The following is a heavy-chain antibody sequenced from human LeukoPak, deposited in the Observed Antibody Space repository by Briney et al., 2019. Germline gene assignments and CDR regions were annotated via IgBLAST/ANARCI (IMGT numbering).Heavy chain of an antibody. Sequence: GASVKVSCKASGYTFTSYDINWVRQATGQGLEWMGWMNPNSGNTGYAQKFQGRVTMTRNTSISTAYMELSSLRSEDTAVYYCARGHYGSGGGANWFDPWGQGTLVTVSS. CDR1: GYTFTSYD. D-gene: IGHD3-10*01. J-gene: IGHJ5*02. CDR2: MNPNSGNT. CDR3: ARGHYGSGGGANWFDP. V-gene: IGHV1-8*01.